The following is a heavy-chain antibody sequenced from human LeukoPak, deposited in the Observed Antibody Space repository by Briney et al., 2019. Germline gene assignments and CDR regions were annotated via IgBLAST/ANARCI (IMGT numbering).Heavy chain of an antibody. V-gene: IGHV4-59*01. CDR2: IYNSGST. CDR3: ARDPVTGTPRAPV. D-gene: IGHD4-17*01. CDR1: RGYINSYY. J-gene: IGHJ4*02. Sequence: SETLSLTCTVSRGYINSYYWTWIRQPPGKGLEWIGNIYNSGSTNYNPSLKSRVTISVDTSKNQFSLKMSSVTAADTALYHCARDPVTGTPRAPVWGQGILVTVSS.